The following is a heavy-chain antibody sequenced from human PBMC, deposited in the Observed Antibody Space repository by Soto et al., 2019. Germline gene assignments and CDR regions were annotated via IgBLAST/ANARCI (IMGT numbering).Heavy chain of an antibody. V-gene: IGHV3-13*01. CDR2: IGTAGDT. D-gene: IGHD3-22*01. Sequence: GGSLRLSCAASGFTFSSYDMHWVRQATGKGLEWVSAIGTAGDTYYPGSVKGRFTISRENAKNSLYLQMNSLRAEDTAVYYCARVGSSGYYYFDYWGQGTLVTVSS. CDR1: GFTFSSYD. J-gene: IGHJ4*02. CDR3: ARVGSSGYYYFDY.